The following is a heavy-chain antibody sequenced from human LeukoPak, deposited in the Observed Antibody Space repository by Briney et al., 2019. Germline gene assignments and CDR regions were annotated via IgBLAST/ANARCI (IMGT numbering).Heavy chain of an antibody. Sequence: PGRSLRLSCAAAGFIISDYWMNCVRLVPGKGLEWVANINEEGTIQDYVATVRGRFTMSRNTAKNSLYLQMNSLRAEDTAVYYCASRESSMARSHWGHGTLVTVSS. CDR1: GFIISDYW. V-gene: IGHV3-7*01. CDR3: ASRESSMARSH. D-gene: IGHD3-10*01. CDR2: INEEGTIQ. J-gene: IGHJ4*01.